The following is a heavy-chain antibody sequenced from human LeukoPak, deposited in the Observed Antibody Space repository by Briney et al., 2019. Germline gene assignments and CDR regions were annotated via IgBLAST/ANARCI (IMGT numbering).Heavy chain of an antibody. CDR3: ARDSGSPSAMDAFDI. CDR1: GFTFSSYS. J-gene: IGHJ3*02. Sequence: LTGGSLRLSYAASGFTFSSYSMNWVRQAPGKGLEWVSYISSSSSTIYYADPVKGRFTISRDNAKNSLYLQMNSLRAEDTAVYYCARDSGSPSAMDAFDIWGQGTMVTVSS. D-gene: IGHD1-26*01. V-gene: IGHV3-48*04. CDR2: ISSSSSTI.